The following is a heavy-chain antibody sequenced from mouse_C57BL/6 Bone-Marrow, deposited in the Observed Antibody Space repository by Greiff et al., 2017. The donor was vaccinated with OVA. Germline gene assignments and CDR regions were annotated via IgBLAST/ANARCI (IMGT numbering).Heavy chain of an antibody. J-gene: IGHJ2*01. CDR1: DYTFTSYW. CDR2: IYPGSGST. V-gene: IGHV1-55*01. D-gene: IGHD2-4*01. CDR3: AREGITTSYFDY. Sequence: QVQLQQSGAELVKPGASVKMSCKASDYTFTSYWITWVKQRPGQGLEWIGDIYPGSGSTNYNEKFKSKATLTVDTSSSTAYMQLSSLTSEDSAVYYCAREGITTSYFDYWGQGTTLTVSS.